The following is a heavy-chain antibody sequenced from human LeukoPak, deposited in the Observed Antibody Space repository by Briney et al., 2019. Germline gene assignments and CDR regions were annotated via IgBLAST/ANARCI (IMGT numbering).Heavy chain of an antibody. V-gene: IGHV1-24*01. Sequence: ASVKVSCKVSGYTLTELSVHWVRQAPGKGLEWMGGFDPEDGETIYAQKFQGRVTMTEDTSTDTAYMELSSLRSEDTAVYYCATDLRGYSYGFDAFDIWGQGTMVTVSS. CDR2: FDPEDGET. D-gene: IGHD5-18*01. J-gene: IGHJ3*02. CDR3: ATDLRGYSYGFDAFDI. CDR1: GYTLTELS.